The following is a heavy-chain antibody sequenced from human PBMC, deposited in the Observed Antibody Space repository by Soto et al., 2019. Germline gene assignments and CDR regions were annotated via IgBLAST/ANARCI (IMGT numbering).Heavy chain of an antibody. Sequence: SETLSLTCTVSGGSITSGGYYWSWLRQLPGKGLEWIGYIYYTGITYYNPSLKSRVTISVDTSKNQFFVKLSSVTAADTAVYYCDQREGEVQGWFDPWGQGTLVTVSS. D-gene: IGHD1-1*01. CDR3: DQREGEVQGWFDP. CDR1: GGSITSGGYY. V-gene: IGHV4-31*03. CDR2: IYYTGIT. J-gene: IGHJ5*02.